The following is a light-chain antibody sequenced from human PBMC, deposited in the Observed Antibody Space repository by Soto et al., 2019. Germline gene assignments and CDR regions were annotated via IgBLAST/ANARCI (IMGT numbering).Light chain of an antibody. J-gene: IGKJ4*01. CDR1: QDITNS. CDR3: QQYDHLSLT. CDR2: DAS. Sequence: DIQMTQSPSSLSSSVVDIVTITCQASQDITNSLNWYQQKPGKAPNLLIFDASNLDAGVPSRFSGSGSGTYFTFTIHSLQPEDVATYYCQQYDHLSLTFGGGTKVDIK. V-gene: IGKV1-33*01.